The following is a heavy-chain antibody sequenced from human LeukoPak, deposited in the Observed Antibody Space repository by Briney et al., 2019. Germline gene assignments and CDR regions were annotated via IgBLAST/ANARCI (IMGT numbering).Heavy chain of an antibody. V-gene: IGHV3-33*01. J-gene: IGHJ4*02. CDR2: IWYDGSNK. D-gene: IGHD5-24*01. Sequence: AGGSLRLSCAASGFTFSSYDMHWVRQAPGKGLEWVAVIWYDGSNKYYADSVKVRFTISRDNSKNTLYLQMNSLRAEDTAVYYCAAAEMATISYWGQGTLVTVSS. CDR3: AAAEMATISY. CDR1: GFTFSSYD.